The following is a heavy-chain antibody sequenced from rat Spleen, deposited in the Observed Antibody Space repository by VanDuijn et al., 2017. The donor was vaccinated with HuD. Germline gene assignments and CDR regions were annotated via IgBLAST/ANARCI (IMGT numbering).Heavy chain of an antibody. Sequence: EVKLVESGGGLVQPGRSLKLSCAASGFTFDDYGMAWVRQAPKNGLEWVASISWDGSSTYYPDSVKGRFTISRDNAKNALYLQMNNLRSEDTALYYCTREGYGGYRGSFDYWGQGVMVTVFS. V-gene: IGHV5-36*01. J-gene: IGHJ2*01. CDR1: GFTFDDYG. CDR2: ISWDGSST. D-gene: IGHD1-11*01. CDR3: TREGYGGYRGSFDY.